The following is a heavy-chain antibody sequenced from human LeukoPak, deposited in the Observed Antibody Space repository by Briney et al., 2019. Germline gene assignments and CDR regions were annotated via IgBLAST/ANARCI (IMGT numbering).Heavy chain of an antibody. Sequence: RPGGSLRLSCAASGFTFDDYGMNWVRQAPGKGLEWVSDINWNGGCTGYADSVRGRFTISRDNAKNSLYLQMNSLRAEHTAVYYCARAEYRYYDFWSGYSQYYWFDPWGQGTLVTVSS. CDR1: GFTFDDYG. V-gene: IGHV3-20*04. J-gene: IGHJ5*02. D-gene: IGHD3-3*01. CDR3: ARAEYRYYDFWSGYSQYYWFDP. CDR2: INWNGGCT.